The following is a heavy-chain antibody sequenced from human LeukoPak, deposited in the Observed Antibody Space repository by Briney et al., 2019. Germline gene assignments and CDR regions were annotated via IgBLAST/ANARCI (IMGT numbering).Heavy chain of an antibody. Sequence: GGSLRLSCAASGFTFRNYDMPWVRHATGKGLEWVSAISTVGDTYYPGSVKGRFTISRENAKNSFYLQMNSLRAGDTAVYYCARAPHGDYFDYWGQGTLATVSS. CDR1: GFTFRNYD. V-gene: IGHV3-13*01. J-gene: IGHJ4*02. D-gene: IGHD4-17*01. CDR3: ARAPHGDYFDY. CDR2: ISTVGDT.